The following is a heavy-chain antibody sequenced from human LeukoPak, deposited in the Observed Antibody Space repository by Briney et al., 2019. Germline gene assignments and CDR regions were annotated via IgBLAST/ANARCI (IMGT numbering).Heavy chain of an antibody. D-gene: IGHD6-13*01. CDR2: ISSSSSTI. CDR1: GFTFNSFS. CDR3: ARGGLRIAAAV. V-gene: IGHV3-48*04. J-gene: IGHJ4*02. Sequence: GGSLRLSCAASGFTFNSFSMNWVRQAPGKGLEWVSYISSSSSTIYYADSVKGRFTISRDNAKNSLYLQMNSLRAEDTAVYYCARGGLRIAAAVWGQGTLVTVSS.